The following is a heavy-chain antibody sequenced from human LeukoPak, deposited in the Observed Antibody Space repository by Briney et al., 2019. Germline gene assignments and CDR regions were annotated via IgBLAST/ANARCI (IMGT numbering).Heavy chain of an antibody. Sequence: SETLSLTCTVSGGSVNNAAYYWSWIRQHPGKGLEWIGHIDYRGRTNYNPSLKSRVTISVDTSENQFSLRLSSVTAADTAVYYCTRGPAKGWFDPWGQGTLVTVSS. V-gene: IGHV4-31*03. CDR2: IDYRGRT. J-gene: IGHJ5*02. CDR1: GGSVNNAAYY. CDR3: TRGPAKGWFDP.